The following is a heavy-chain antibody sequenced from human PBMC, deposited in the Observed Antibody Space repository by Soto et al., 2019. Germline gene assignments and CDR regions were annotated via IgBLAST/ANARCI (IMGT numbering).Heavy chain of an antibody. D-gene: IGHD6-13*01. Sequence: SETLSLTCTVSGGSISIAGYYWSWIRQYPGKGLEWMGYIYSSGNTYYNPSLKSRVSISLDTAKNQFSLKVRSVTAADTAVYYCARIIAAASNWFDPWGQGTLVTVSS. CDR2: IYSSGNT. J-gene: IGHJ5*02. CDR1: GGSISIAGYY. V-gene: IGHV4-31*03. CDR3: ARIIAAASNWFDP.